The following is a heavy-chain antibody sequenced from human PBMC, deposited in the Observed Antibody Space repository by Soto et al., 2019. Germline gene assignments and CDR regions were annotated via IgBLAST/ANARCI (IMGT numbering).Heavy chain of an antibody. Sequence: SETLSLTCAVYGGSFSGYYWTWIRQPPGKGLEWIGEINHSGNTNYNPSLKSRVTISLDMSKNQFSLKLRSVTAADTAVYYCARGFHSSALFSRYTKFDNWGQGTLVTVSS. V-gene: IGHV4-34*01. CDR2: INHSGNT. CDR1: GGSFSGYY. D-gene: IGHD6-6*01. J-gene: IGHJ4*02. CDR3: ARGFHSSALFSRYTKFDN.